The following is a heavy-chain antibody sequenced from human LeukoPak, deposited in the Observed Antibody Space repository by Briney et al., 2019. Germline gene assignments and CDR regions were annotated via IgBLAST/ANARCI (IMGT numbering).Heavy chain of an antibody. D-gene: IGHD3-16*01. CDR1: GGSISSSSYY. Sequence: PSETLSPTCTVSGGSISSSSYYWGWIRQPPGKGLEWIGSIYYSGSTYYNPSLKSRVTISVDTSKNQFSLKLSSVTAADTAVYYCARGLRLGEFDNYWGQGTLVTVSS. CDR3: ARGLRLGEFDNY. J-gene: IGHJ4*02. V-gene: IGHV4-39*01. CDR2: IYYSGST.